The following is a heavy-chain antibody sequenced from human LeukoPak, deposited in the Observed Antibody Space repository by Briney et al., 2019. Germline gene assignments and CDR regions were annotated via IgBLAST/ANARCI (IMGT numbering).Heavy chain of an antibody. J-gene: IGHJ4*02. CDR3: ARAPAMTTVTSPFDY. CDR2: ISSSSSYI. V-gene: IGHV3-21*01. CDR1: GFTFSSYS. D-gene: IGHD4-17*01. Sequence: PGGSLRLSCAAFGFTFSSYSINWVRQAPGKGLEWVSSISSSSSYIYYAQSVKGRFTIFRDNAKNSLYLQMNSLRAEDTAVYYCARAPAMTTVTSPFDYWGQGTLVTVSS.